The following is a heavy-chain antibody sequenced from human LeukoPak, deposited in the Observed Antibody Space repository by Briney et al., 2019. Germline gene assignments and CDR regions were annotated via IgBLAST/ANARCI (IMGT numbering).Heavy chain of an antibody. CDR2: INHSGST. D-gene: IGHD3-9*01. J-gene: IGHJ6*03. V-gene: IGHV4-34*01. CDR1: GGSFSGYY. Sequence: MSSETLSLTCAVYGGSFSGYYWSWIRQPPGKGLEWIGEINHSGSTNYNPSLKSRVTISVDTSKNQFSLKLSSVTAADTAVYYCARTGRYFGWLRGLGDYYMDVWGKGTTVTVSS. CDR3: ARTGRYFGWLRGLGDYYMDV.